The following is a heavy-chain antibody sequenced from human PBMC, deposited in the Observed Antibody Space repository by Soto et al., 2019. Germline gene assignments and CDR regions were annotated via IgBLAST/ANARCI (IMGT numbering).Heavy chain of an antibody. CDR3: ARGGWSGYDFSGVFVY. J-gene: IGHJ4*01. CDR1: GFTFSSYE. V-gene: IGHV3-48*03. Sequence: PGGSLRLSCAASGFTFSSYEMNWVRQAPGKGLEWVSYISSSGSTIYYADSVKGRFTISRDNAKNSLYLQMNSLRAEDTAVYYCARGGWSGYDFSGVFVYWGQGTLVTVSS. CDR2: ISSSGSTI. D-gene: IGHD5-12*01.